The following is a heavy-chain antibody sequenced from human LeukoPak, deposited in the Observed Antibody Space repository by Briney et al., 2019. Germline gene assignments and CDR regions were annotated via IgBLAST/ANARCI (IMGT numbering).Heavy chain of an antibody. V-gene: IGHV4-39*07. CDR2: IYYSGST. D-gene: IGHD4-17*01. J-gene: IGHJ4*02. Sequence: SETLSLTCTVSGDSIRSSGYYWGWIRQPPGKGLEWIGSIYYSGSTYYNPSLKSRLTISVDTSKNQFSLKLSSVTAADTAMYYCARDYGDYCFDYWGQGTLVTVSS. CDR1: GDSIRSSGYY. CDR3: ARDYGDYCFDY.